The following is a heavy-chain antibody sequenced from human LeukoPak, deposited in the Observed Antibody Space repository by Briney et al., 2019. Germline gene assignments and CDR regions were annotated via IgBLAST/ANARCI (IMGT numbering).Heavy chain of an antibody. V-gene: IGHV3-23*01. Sequence: GGSLRLSCAASGFTFSSHDLSWVRQAPGKGLEWVSAISGSGGSTYYADSVKGRFTISRDNSKNTLYLQMNSLRAEDTAVYYCASIAAAGTHGMDVWGQGTTVTVSS. CDR2: ISGSGGST. D-gene: IGHD6-13*01. CDR1: GFTFSSHD. J-gene: IGHJ6*02. CDR3: ASIAAAGTHGMDV.